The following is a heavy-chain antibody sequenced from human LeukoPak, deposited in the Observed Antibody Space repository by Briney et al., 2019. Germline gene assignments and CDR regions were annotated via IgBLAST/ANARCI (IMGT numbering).Heavy chain of an antibody. Sequence: PGGSLRLSCAASGFTFSAFYMSWIRQTPGKGLEYLSYLKGDSGDINYADSVRGRFTISRDNTKNSLYLQMNNLRAEDTAVYYCARVLRGYASYEGNWGQGTLVTVSS. V-gene: IGHV3-11*06. CDR3: ARVLRGYASYEGN. J-gene: IGHJ4*02. D-gene: IGHD5-12*01. CDR2: LKGDSGDI. CDR1: GFTFSAFY.